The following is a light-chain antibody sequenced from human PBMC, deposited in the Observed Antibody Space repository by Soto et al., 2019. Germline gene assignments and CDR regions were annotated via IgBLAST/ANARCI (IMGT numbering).Light chain of an antibody. CDR2: GAS. CDR3: QQYGSSQT. Sequence: EIVLTQTPGTLSLSPGERATLSCRASQSVTSSHLAWYQQKPGQAPRLLIYGASSRATGIPDRFSGSGSGTDFTLTISRLEPEDFAVYYCQQYGSSQTFGQGTK. CDR1: QSVTSSH. J-gene: IGKJ1*01. V-gene: IGKV3-20*01.